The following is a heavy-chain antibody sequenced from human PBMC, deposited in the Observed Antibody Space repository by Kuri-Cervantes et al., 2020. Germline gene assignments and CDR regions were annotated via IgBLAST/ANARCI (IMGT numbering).Heavy chain of an antibody. J-gene: IGHJ3*02. CDR3: ARGYCSGGSCYDAFDT. CDR2: IKQDGSET. CDR1: GFTFSTYS. Sequence: GESLKISCAASGFTFSTYSMNWVRQAPGKGLEWVANIKQDGSETYYVDSVKGRFTISRDNAKNSLYLQMNSLRAEDTAVYYCARGYCSGGSCYDAFDTWGQGTLVTVSS. V-gene: IGHV3-7*01. D-gene: IGHD2-15*01.